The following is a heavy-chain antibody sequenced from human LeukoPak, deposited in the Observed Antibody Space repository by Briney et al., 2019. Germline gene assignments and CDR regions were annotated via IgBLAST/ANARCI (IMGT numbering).Heavy chain of an antibody. Sequence: GGSLRLSCAASGFTFSSYWMSWVRQAPGKGLEWVANIKQDGSEKYYVDSVKGRFTISRDNAKNSLYLQMNSLRAEDTAIYFCAREDDWNYEDYWGQGTLVTVSS. D-gene: IGHD1-7*01. V-gene: IGHV3-7*01. J-gene: IGHJ4*02. CDR2: IKQDGSEK. CDR1: GFTFSSYW. CDR3: AREDDWNYEDY.